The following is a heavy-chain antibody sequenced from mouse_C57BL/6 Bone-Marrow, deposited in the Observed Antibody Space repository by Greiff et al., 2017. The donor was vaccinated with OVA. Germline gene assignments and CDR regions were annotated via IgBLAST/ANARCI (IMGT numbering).Heavy chain of an antibody. Sequence: EVMLVESGGGLVQPGGSMKLSCAASGFTFSDAWMDWVRQSPEKGLEWVAEIRNKANNHATYYAESVKGRFTISRDDSKSSVYLQMNSVRAEDTGIYYCTRTVFAYWGQGTLVTVSA. CDR3: TRTVFAY. V-gene: IGHV6-6*01. CDR1: GFTFSDAW. J-gene: IGHJ3*01. CDR2: IRNKANNHAT.